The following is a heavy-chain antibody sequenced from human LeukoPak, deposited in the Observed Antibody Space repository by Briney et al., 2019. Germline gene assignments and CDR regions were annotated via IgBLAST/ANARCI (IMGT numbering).Heavy chain of an antibody. D-gene: IGHD3-10*01. CDR2: ISYEGGTQ. CDR1: GVTLSPYG. CDR3: AKEGTPQVSTWYDL. Sequence: GGSLRLSCAASGVTLSPYGMHWVRQAPGKGLEWVAVISYEGGTQHYADSVKGRFIISRDNPRNTLYLQMNILRTEDTAVYYCAKEGTPQVSTWYDLWGQGTQVIVSS. J-gene: IGHJ5*02. V-gene: IGHV3-30*18.